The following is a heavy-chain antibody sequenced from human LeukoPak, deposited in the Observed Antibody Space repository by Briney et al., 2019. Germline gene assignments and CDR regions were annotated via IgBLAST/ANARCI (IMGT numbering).Heavy chain of an antibody. V-gene: IGHV3-23*01. J-gene: IGHJ4*02. D-gene: IGHD3-3*01. CDR3: ARDYDFCPRE. Sequence: GGSLRLSCAASGFTFSSYGMSWVRQAPGKGLEWVSAISGGGGTTYYADSVKGRFTISRDNSKNTLYLQMNSLRAEDTAVYYCARDYDFCPREWGQGTLVTVSS. CDR2: ISGGGGTT. CDR1: GFTFSSYG.